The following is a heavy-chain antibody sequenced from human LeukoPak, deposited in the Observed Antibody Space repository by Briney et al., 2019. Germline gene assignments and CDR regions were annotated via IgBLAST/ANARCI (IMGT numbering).Heavy chain of an antibody. D-gene: IGHD3-22*01. J-gene: IGHJ3*02. CDR2: INHSGST. CDR3: ARPTKWSYYYDSSGGGYAFDI. Sequence: SETLSLTCAVYGGSFSGYYWSWVRQPPGKGLEWIGEINHSGSTNYNPSLKSRVTISVDTSKNQFSLKLSSVTAAATAVYYCARPTKWSYYYDSSGGGYAFDIWGQGTMVTVSS. V-gene: IGHV4-34*01. CDR1: GGSFSGYY.